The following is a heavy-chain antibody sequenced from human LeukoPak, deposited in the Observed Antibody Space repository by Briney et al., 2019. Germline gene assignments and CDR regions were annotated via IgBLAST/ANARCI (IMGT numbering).Heavy chain of an antibody. D-gene: IGHD3-9*01. Sequence: GGSLRLSCAASGFTFSNAWMSWVRQAPGKGLEWVGRIKSKTDGGTTDYAAPVKGRFTISRDDSKNTLYLQMNSLKTEDTAVYYCTTALFLTGYYTGEDYGMDVWGQGTTVTVSS. CDR2: IKSKTDGGTT. CDR3: TTALFLTGYYTGEDYGMDV. J-gene: IGHJ6*02. CDR1: GFTFSNAW. V-gene: IGHV3-15*01.